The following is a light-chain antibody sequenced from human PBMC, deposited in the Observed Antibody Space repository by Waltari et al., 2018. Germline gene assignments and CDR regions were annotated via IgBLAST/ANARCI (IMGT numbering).Light chain of an antibody. CDR2: VNSDGGH. V-gene: IGLV4-69*01. CDR1: SGHSSHI. J-gene: IGLJ3*02. CDR3: QTGGHGTWV. Sequence: QLVLTQSPSASASLGASVRLTCTLVSGHSSHILAWHPQQPEKGLRYLMKVNSDGGHSKGEEIPEPFAGSGSGAERYLATASGQSEDGADYYGQTGGHGTWVFGGLTLLTV.